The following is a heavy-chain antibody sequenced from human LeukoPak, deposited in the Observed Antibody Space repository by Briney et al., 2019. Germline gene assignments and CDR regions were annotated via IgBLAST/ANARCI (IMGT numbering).Heavy chain of an antibody. Sequence: SQTLSLTCTVSGDSISSGDYYWSWIRQPAGKGLEWIGRISSSGSTNYNPSLESRVTISVDTSKNQFSLKLSSVTAADTAVYFCARGPYSYDSSGAFDIWGQGTMVTVSS. CDR1: GDSISSGDYY. D-gene: IGHD3-22*01. J-gene: IGHJ3*02. CDR3: ARGPYSYDSSGAFDI. V-gene: IGHV4-61*02. CDR2: ISSSGST.